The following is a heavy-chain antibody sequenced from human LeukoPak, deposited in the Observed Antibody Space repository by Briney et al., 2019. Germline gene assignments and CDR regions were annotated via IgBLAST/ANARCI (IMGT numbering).Heavy chain of an antibody. Sequence: ASETLSLTCTVSGGSISSYYWSWIRQPPGKGLEWIGYIYNSGSTNYNPSLKGRVAISVDTSQNQFSLRLSSVTAADTAVYYCARGYCSGGGCYPRGNWFDPWGQGTLVIVSS. CDR3: ARGYCSGGGCYPRGNWFDP. CDR2: IYNSGST. CDR1: GGSISSYY. J-gene: IGHJ5*02. V-gene: IGHV4-59*01. D-gene: IGHD2-15*01.